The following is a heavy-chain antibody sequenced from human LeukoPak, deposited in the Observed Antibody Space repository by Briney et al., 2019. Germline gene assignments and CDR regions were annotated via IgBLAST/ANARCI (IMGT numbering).Heavy chain of an antibody. Sequence: GESLKISCKGSGYSFTSYWIGWVRQMPGKGLEWMGIIYPGDSDTRYSPSFQGQVTISADKSISTAYLQWSSLKASDTAMYYCARPQGWQWLVTQGGYYFDYWGQGTLVTVSS. J-gene: IGHJ4*02. V-gene: IGHV5-51*01. CDR3: ARPQGWQWLVTQGGYYFDY. D-gene: IGHD6-19*01. CDR1: GYSFTSYW. CDR2: IYPGDSDT.